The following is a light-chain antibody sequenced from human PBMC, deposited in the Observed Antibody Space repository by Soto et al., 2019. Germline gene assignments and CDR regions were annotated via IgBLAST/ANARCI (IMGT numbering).Light chain of an antibody. CDR1: SSDVGSYNL. V-gene: IGLV2-23*01. CDR3: CSFAGSSTYV. Sequence: QSVLARPASVSGSPGQSITISCTGTSSDVGSYNLVFWYQHHPGKAPKLMIYEGSKRPSGVSNRFSGSKSGNTASLTISGLQAEDEADYYCCSFAGSSTYVFGTGTKVTVL. CDR2: EGS. J-gene: IGLJ1*01.